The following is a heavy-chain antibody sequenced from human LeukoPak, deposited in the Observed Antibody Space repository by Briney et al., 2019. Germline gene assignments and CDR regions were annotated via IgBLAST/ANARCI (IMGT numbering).Heavy chain of an antibody. D-gene: IGHD3-10*01. V-gene: IGHV4-39*07. J-gene: IGHJ3*02. CDR3: QWFGDAFDI. Sequence: SETLSLTCTVSGGSISSSSYYWGWIRQPPGKGLEWIGSIYYSGSTYYNPSLKSRVTISVDTSKNQFSLKLSSVTAADTAVYYCQWFGDAFDIWGQGTMVTVSS. CDR2: IYYSGST. CDR1: GGSISSSSYY.